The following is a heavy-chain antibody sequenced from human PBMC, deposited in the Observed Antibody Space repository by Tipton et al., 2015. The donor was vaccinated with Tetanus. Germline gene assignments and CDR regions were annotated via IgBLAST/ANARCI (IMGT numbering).Heavy chain of an antibody. J-gene: IGHJ5*02. CDR1: GFSLSTSSEG. D-gene: IGHD1-26*01. Sequence: LVKPTETLTLTCSFSGFSLSTSSEGVGWIRQPPGKALEWLALYYWEDDKRYSPSLRSRLTITKDTSKNQVVLTMTNMDPVDTATHYCVHRLLFGSRSFDPWGQGTRVIVTS. CDR3: VHRLLFGSRSFDP. V-gene: IGHV2-5*02. CDR2: YYWEDDK.